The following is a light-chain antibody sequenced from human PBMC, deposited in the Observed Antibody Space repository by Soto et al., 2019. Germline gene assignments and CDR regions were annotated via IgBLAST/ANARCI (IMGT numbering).Light chain of an antibody. CDR2: KAS. J-gene: IGKJ1*01. CDR3: QHYNSYSEA. V-gene: IGKV1-5*03. CDR1: QSSSNF. Sequence: DIQMTQSPSSLSASVGDRVTITCRASQSSSNFLNWYQQKPGKAPKLLIYKASTLKSGVPSRFSGSGSGTEFTLTISSLQPDDFATYYCQHYNSYSEAFGQGTKVDIK.